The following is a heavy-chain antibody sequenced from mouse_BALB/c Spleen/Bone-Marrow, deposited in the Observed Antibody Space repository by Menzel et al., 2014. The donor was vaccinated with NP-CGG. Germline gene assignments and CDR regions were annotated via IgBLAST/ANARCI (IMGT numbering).Heavy chain of an antibody. D-gene: IGHD2-3*01. CDR2: ISTYYGDT. CDR1: GYTFTDYA. V-gene: IGHV1S137*01. Sequence: QVQLQQPGAELVRPGVSVKISCKGSGYTFTDYAMHWVKQSHAKSLEWIGVISTYYGDTNYNQKFKGKATMTLDKSSSTAYMELARLTSEDSAIYYCAPMYDGYYMFAYWGQGTLVTVSA. CDR3: APMYDGYYMFAY. J-gene: IGHJ3*01.